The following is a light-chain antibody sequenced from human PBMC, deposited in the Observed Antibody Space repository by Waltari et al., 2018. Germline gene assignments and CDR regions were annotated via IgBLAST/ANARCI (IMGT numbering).Light chain of an antibody. CDR2: EVD. Sequence: QSALSQPASVSGSLGQSITISCPGSRSDIWSKKFVSWYQQHPGKASKIMMYEVDKRPSVLSDLFSCSKSGNTASLTISGLQPEDKADYYCCAYVGGSSLVLFGGGTKLTVL. V-gene: IGLV2-23*02. J-gene: IGLJ2*01. CDR1: RSDIWSKKF. CDR3: CAYVGGSSLVL.